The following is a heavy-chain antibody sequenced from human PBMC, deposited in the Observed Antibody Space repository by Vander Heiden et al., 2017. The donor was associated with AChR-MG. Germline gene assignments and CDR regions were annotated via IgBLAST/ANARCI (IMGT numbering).Heavy chain of an antibody. CDR3: ARRDYVENYFFDC. CDR2: IFYTGNT. V-gene: IGHV4-39*01. D-gene: IGHD4-17*01. Sequence: QLQLQESGPGLVKPSETLSLTCSVSGGSIRSSIHYWGWIRQHPGKGLEWIGNIFYTGNTNYNPSLKSRVTMSIDTSKNQFSLKLTSVTAADTAVYFCARRDYVENYFFDCWGQGTLVTVSS. CDR1: GGSIRSSIHY. J-gene: IGHJ4*02.